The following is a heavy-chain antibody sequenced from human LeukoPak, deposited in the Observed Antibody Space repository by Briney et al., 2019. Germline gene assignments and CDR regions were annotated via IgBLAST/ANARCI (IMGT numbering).Heavy chain of an antibody. D-gene: IGHD4-17*01. CDR1: GYTFTSYG. Sequence: ASVKVSCKASGYTFTSYGISWVRQAPGQGLEWMGWISTYNGNTHYAQKLQGRVTMTTDTSTSTAYMELRSLRSDDTAVYYCASYGQETLAVDYWGQGTLVTVSS. V-gene: IGHV1-18*01. CDR3: ASYGQETLAVDY. CDR2: ISTYNGNT. J-gene: IGHJ4*02.